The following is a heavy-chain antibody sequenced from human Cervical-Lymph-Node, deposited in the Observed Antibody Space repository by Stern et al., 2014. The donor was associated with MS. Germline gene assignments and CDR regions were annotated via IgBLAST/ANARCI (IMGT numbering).Heavy chain of an antibody. D-gene: IGHD6-19*01. CDR1: GFTFSHYA. V-gene: IGHV3-23*04. CDR3: ATFHSSGWYSYYFDY. CDR2: ISGSGGST. J-gene: IGHJ4*02. Sequence: EVQLVESGGGLVPPGGSLRLSCAASGFTFSHYAMSWVRQAPGKGLEWVSAISGSGGSTYYADSVKGRFTISRDNSKNTLYLQMNSLRAEDTAVYYCATFHSSGWYSYYFDYWGQGTLVTVSS.